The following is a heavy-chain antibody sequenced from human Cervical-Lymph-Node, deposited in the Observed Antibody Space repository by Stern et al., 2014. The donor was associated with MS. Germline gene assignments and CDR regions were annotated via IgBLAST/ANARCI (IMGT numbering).Heavy chain of an antibody. J-gene: IGHJ4*02. CDR1: GYTFTDYW. V-gene: IGHV5-51*01. CDR3: AMPHSPGWSYYFDF. CDR2: IFPGASDT. Sequence: EVQLVQSGAEVRKPGQSLTISCNISGYTFTDYWIAWVRQMPGKGLEWMGAIFPGASDTRYSPSFQGHVTISVDTSINTAYLQWSDLRASDTAMYYCAMPHSPGWSYYFDFWGQGTLVAVSS. D-gene: IGHD6-19*01.